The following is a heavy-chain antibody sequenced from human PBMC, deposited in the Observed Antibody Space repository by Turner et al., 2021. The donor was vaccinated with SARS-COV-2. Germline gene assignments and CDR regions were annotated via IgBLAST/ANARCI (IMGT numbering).Heavy chain of an antibody. CDR2: IYYSGST. CDR1: GGSISSSSYY. CDR3: ARPNTYYYGSGDSHGKSHNWFDP. D-gene: IGHD3-10*01. J-gene: IGHJ5*02. Sequence: QLQLQESGPGLVKPSETLSLTCTVSGGSISSSSYYWGWLRQPPGKGLEWIGSIYYSGSTYYNPSLKSRVTISVDTSKNQFSLKLSSVTAADTAVYYCARPNTYYYGSGDSHGKSHNWFDPWGQGTLVTVSS. V-gene: IGHV4-39*01.